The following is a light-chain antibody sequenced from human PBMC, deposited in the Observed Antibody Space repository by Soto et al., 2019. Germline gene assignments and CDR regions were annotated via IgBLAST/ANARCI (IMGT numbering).Light chain of an antibody. CDR1: QSVTSN. V-gene: IGKV3-20*01. CDR2: GAS. J-gene: IGKJ1*01. Sequence: TVMTQSPATLSVSPGERATLSCRASQSVTSNLAWYQHKAGQAPRLLIFGASIRDSGVTDRFSGSGSGTDFTLTISRLEAEDSAVYYCQQYGSSPGTFGQGTKVDIK. CDR3: QQYGSSPGT.